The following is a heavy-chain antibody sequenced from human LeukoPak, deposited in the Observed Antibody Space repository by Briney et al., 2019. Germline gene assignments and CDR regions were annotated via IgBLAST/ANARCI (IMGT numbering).Heavy chain of an antibody. CDR2: ISYDGGNK. Sequence: QTGGSLRLSCAASGFTFSSYGMHWVRQAPGKGLEWVAVISYDGGNKYYADSVKGRFTISRDNSKSTLYLQMNSLRAEDTAVYYCARDAFSSGYYYFDYWGQGTLVTVSS. CDR1: GFTFSSYG. D-gene: IGHD6-19*01. CDR3: ARDAFSSGYYYFDY. J-gene: IGHJ4*02. V-gene: IGHV3-30*19.